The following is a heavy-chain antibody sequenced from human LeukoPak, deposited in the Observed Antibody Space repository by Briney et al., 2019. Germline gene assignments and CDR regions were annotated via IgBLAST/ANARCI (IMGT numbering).Heavy chain of an antibody. D-gene: IGHD3-3*01. Sequence: SVKVSCKASGGTSSSYAISWVRQAPGQGLEWMGGIIPIFGTANYAQKFQGRVTITADESTSTADMELSSLRSEDTAVYYCARGRNYDFWSGKFPHGGWFDPWGQGTLVTVSS. CDR3: ARGRNYDFWSGKFPHGGWFDP. CDR1: GGTSSSYA. V-gene: IGHV1-69*01. J-gene: IGHJ5*02. CDR2: IIPIFGTA.